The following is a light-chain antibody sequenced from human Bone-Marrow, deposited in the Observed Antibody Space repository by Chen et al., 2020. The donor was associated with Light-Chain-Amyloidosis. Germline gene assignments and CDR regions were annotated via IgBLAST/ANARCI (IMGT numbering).Light chain of an antibody. CDR3: QQYDTYTRT. CDR1: QSISTW. V-gene: IGKV1-5*03. CDR2: KAS. Sequence: DFQMTQSPSTLSASVGDRVTITCRASQSISTWLAWYQQKPGKAPKLLISKASTLETGVPSRFSGGGSGTEFTLTISSLQHDDFATYYCQQYDTYTRTFGPGTKVEI. J-gene: IGKJ1*01.